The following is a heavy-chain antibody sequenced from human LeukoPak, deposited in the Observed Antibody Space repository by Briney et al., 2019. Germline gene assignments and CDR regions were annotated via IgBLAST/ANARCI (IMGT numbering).Heavy chain of an antibody. CDR3: TTEDYGDYVPDF. CDR1: VFTFSKDL. CDR2: MRSKTDGGTT. J-gene: IGHJ4*02. D-gene: IGHD4-17*01. Sequence: TAGGPESLPCAASVFTFSKDLVSWARDARGEGLECVVQMRSKTDGGTTDYAAPVKGRFTMSRDDSKNTLYLQMNSLKTEDTAVYYCTTEDYGDYVPDFWGQGTLVTVSS. V-gene: IGHV3-15*01.